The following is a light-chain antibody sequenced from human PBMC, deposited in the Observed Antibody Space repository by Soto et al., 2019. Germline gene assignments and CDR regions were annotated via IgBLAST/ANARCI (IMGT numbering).Light chain of an antibody. CDR3: QQYNNWSIT. CDR1: QSVSSN. Sequence: EIVLTQSPGTLSLSPGERTTLXCRASQSVSSNLAWYQQKPGQAPRLLIYGASTRATGIPARFSGSGSGTEFTLTISGLQSEDFAVYYCQQYNNWSITFGQGTRLEI. J-gene: IGKJ5*01. CDR2: GAS. V-gene: IGKV3-15*01.